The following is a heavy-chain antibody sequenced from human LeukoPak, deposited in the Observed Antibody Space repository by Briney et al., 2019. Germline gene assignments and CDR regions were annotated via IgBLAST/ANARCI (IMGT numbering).Heavy chain of an antibody. D-gene: IGHD1-26*01. CDR2: IKQDGSEK. J-gene: IGHJ4*02. CDR1: GFTFSSYW. Sequence: GGSLRLSCAAPGFTFSSYWMSWVRQAPGKGLEWVANIKQDGSEKYYVDSVKGRFTISRDNAKNSLYLQMNSLRAEDTAVYYCARRRGSYSDDYWGQGTLVTVSS. CDR3: ARRRGSYSDDY. V-gene: IGHV3-7*01.